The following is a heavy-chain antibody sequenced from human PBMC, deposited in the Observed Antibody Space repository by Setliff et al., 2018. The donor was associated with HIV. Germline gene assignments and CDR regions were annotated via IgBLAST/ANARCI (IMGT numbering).Heavy chain of an antibody. V-gene: IGHV3-48*01. CDR1: GFTFGDYY. CDR3: ARVHDYGDYAQDY. J-gene: IGHJ4*02. Sequence: GGSLRLSCVASGFTFGDYYMNWVRQAPGKGLEWISYISSSSSTIYYADSVKGRFTISRDNAKNSLYLQMDSLRAEDTTVYYCARVHDYGDYAQDYWGQGTLVTVSS. D-gene: IGHD4-17*01. CDR2: ISSSSSTI.